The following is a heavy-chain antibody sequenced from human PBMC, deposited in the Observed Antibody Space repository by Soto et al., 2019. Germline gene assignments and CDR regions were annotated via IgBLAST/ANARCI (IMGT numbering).Heavy chain of an antibody. CDR3: ARAWGGYSYGYSPYYFDY. Sequence: ASVKVSCKASGYTFTGYYMHWVRQAPGQGLEWMGWINPNSGGTNYAQKFQGRVTMTRDTSISTAYMELSRLRADDTAVYYCARAWGGYSYGYSPYYFDYWGQGTLVTVSS. CDR2: INPNSGGT. CDR1: GYTFTGYY. J-gene: IGHJ4*02. V-gene: IGHV1-2*02. D-gene: IGHD5-18*01.